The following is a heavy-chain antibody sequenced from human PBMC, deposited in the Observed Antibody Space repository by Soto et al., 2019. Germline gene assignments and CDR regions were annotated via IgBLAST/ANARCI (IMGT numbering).Heavy chain of an antibody. CDR1: GLIFSSYN. CDR2: ISGSGGST. J-gene: IGHJ6*02. Sequence: GGSLRLSCAVSGLIFSSYNMSWVRQAPGKGLEWVSAISGSGGSTYYADSVKGRFTISRDNSKNTLYLQMNSLRAEDTAVYYCAREKAQGYSSSWHYYYGMDVWGQGTTVTVSS. D-gene: IGHD6-13*01. CDR3: AREKAQGYSSSWHYYYGMDV. V-gene: IGHV3-23*01.